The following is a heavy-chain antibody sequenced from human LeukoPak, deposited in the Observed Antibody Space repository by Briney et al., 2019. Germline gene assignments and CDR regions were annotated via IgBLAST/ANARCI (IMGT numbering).Heavy chain of an antibody. J-gene: IGHJ6*02. D-gene: IGHD3-22*01. V-gene: IGHV3-53*04. Sequence: GGSLRLSCAASGLTVSSNYMRWVCQAPGKGLEWVSLIYSGGSTYYADSVKGRFTISRHSSKNTLYLQMNSLRAEDTAVYYCARDLGYYDTRSDYYLHYGMDVWGQGTTVTVSS. CDR1: GLTVSSNY. CDR3: ARDLGYYDTRSDYYLHYGMDV. CDR2: IYSGGST.